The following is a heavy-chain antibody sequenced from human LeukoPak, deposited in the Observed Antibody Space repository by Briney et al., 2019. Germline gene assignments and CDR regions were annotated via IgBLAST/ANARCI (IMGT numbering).Heavy chain of an antibody. J-gene: IGHJ4*02. Sequence: PGGSLRLSCAAFGFTFSNYGMHWVRQAPGKGLEWVSSIDSSGGYMFYADSVKGRFIISRDNAKDSLYLQMNSLRVEDTAVYYCLRGDRRDYWGQGTLVTVSS. CDR3: LRGDRRDY. V-gene: IGHV3-21*06. CDR1: GFTFSNYG. CDR2: IDSSGGYM.